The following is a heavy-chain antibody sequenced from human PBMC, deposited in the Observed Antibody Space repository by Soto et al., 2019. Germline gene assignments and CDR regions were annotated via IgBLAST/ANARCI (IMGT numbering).Heavy chain of an antibody. CDR3: ARVVVATYSSTFDP. CDR1: SDSISSSNW. D-gene: IGHD6-13*01. V-gene: IGHV4-4*02. CDR2: IYHTGST. Sequence: QVQLQESGPGLVKPSGTLSLTCGVSSDSISSSNWWTWVRQPPGKGLEWIGEIYHTGSTNHNPSLKSRVTISVDKSKNQFSLKLSSVTAADTAVYYCARVVVATYSSTFDPWGQGTLVTVSS. J-gene: IGHJ5*02.